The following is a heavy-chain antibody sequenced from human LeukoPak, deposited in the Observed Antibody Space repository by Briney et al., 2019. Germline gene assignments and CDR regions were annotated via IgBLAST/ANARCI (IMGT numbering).Heavy chain of an antibody. CDR2: ISGSGGST. CDR1: GFTFSSHV. D-gene: IGHD1-14*01. V-gene: IGHV3-23*01. Sequence: PGGSLRLSCAASGFTFSSHVMSWVRQAPGKGLEWVSAISGSGGSTYYADSVKGRFTNSRDNSKNTLYLQMNSLRAEDTAVYYCARGHRLYFDYWGQGTLVTVSS. J-gene: IGHJ4*02. CDR3: ARGHRLYFDY.